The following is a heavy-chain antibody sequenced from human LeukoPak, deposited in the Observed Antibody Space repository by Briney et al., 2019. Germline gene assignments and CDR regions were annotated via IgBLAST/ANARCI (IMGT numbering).Heavy chain of an antibody. D-gene: IGHD3-10*01. V-gene: IGHV3-48*03. Sequence: GGSLRLSCAASGFTFGSSEINWMRQPPGGEPQWVSSITGDSTSIHYADSVRGRFTISRDRDRGKILVYLDMSSLRDEDTGVYYCDYRGTWGPGTLVTVSS. CDR3: DYRGT. CDR2: ITGDSTSI. J-gene: IGHJ5*02. CDR1: GFTFGSSE.